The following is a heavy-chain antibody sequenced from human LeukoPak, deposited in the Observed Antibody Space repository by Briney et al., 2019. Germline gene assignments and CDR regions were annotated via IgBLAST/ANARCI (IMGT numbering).Heavy chain of an antibody. CDR2: ISGSGGST. Sequence: PGGSLRLSCAASGFTFSSYAMSWVRQAPGKGLEWVSAISGSGGSTYFADSVKGRFTISRDNSQNTLYPQMNSLRAEDTAVYYCAKKGSRGEGPYYFDYWGQGTLVTVSS. CDR3: AKKGSRGEGPYYFDY. V-gene: IGHV3-23*01. J-gene: IGHJ4*02. D-gene: IGHD3-16*01. CDR1: GFTFSSYA.